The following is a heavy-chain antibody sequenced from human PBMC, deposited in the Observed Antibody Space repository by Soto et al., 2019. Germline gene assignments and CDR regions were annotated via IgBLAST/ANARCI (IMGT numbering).Heavy chain of an antibody. D-gene: IGHD1-20*01. CDR2: ISYDGSNK. J-gene: IGHJ6*02. CDR1: GFSFSNYG. V-gene: IGHV3-30*19. Sequence: SLRLSCAASGFSFSNYGMHWVRQAPGKGLEWVAVISYDGSNKYYADSVKGRFTISRDNSKNTLYLQMNSLRAEDTAVYYCARVPSITGPRQASMDVWGQGTTVTVSS. CDR3: ARVPSITGPRQASMDV.